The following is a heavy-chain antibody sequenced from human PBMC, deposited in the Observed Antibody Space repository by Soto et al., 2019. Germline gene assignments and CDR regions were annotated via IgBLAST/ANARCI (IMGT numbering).Heavy chain of an antibody. CDR3: AKDIGDIVIAPSYKAHYFQDGADV. V-gene: IGHV3-30*18. CDR1: GLTFSSYG. D-gene: IGHD2-15*01. Sequence: LSYAASGLTFSSYGMHWGRQAPGKGLEWVAVISYDGSNKYYADSVKGRFTISRDNSKNTLYLQMNSLRAEDTAVYYCAKDIGDIVIAPSYKAHYFQDGADVSGQGTTVTVSS. J-gene: IGHJ6*02. CDR2: ISYDGSNK.